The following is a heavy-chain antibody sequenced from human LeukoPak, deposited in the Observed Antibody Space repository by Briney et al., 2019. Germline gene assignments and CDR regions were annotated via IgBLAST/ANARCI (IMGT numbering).Heavy chain of an antibody. CDR3: ARGKAVAGVYYFDY. Sequence: PGGSLRLSCAASGFTFSSYWMSWVRQAPGKGLEWVANIKQDGSEKYYVDSVKGRFTISRDNAKNSLYLRMNSLRAEDTAVYYCARGKAVAGVYYFDYWGQGTLVTVSS. J-gene: IGHJ4*02. CDR2: IKQDGSEK. D-gene: IGHD6-19*01. CDR1: GFTFSSYW. V-gene: IGHV3-7*01.